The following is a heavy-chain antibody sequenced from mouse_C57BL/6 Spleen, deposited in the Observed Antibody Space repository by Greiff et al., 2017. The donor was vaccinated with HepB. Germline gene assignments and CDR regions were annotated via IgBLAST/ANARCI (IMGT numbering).Heavy chain of an antibody. CDR1: GYTFTSYW. D-gene: IGHD1-1*01. J-gene: IGHJ3*01. CDR3: ARSAHYYGSSLFAY. Sequence: VQLQQPGAELVMPGASVKLSCKASGYTFTSYWMHWVKQRPGQGLEWIGEIDPSDSYTNYNQKFKGKSTLTVDKSSSPAYMQLSSLTSEDSAVYYCARSAHYYGSSLFAYWGQGTLVTVSA. CDR2: IDPSDSYT. V-gene: IGHV1-69*01.